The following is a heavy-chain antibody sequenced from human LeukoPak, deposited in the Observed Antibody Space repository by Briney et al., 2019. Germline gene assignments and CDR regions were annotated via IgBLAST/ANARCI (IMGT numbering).Heavy chain of an antibody. CDR3: ARGSLVGATFDY. J-gene: IGHJ4*02. CDR1: GGSISSGGYY. D-gene: IGHD1-26*01. V-gene: IGHV4-30-2*01. CDR2: IYHSGST. Sequence: KPSETLSLTCTVSGGSISSGGYYWSWIRQPPGKGLEWIGYIYHSGSTYYNPSLKSRVTISVDRSKNQFSLKLSSVTAADTAVYYCARGSLVGATFDYWGQGTLVIVSS.